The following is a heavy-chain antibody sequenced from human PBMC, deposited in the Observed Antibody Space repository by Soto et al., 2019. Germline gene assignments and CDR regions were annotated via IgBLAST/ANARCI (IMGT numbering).Heavy chain of an antibody. D-gene: IGHD6-6*01. V-gene: IGHV3-23*01. CDR2: ITDSGGRT. J-gene: IGHJ5*02. Sequence: GGSLRLSCAASGFTFASHAMNWVRQAPGKGLQWVSTITDSGGRTYYADSVKGRFTISRDNSKNTLSLQMNNLRAEDTAIYYCAKDLGSRSPNWLDPWGPGTLVTVSS. CDR1: GFTFASHA. CDR3: AKDLGSRSPNWLDP.